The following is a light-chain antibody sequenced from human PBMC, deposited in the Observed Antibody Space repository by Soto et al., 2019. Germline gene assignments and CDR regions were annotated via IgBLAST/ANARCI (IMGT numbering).Light chain of an antibody. CDR3: ATWDDNVKGPV. CDR1: ASYIGSNF. CDR2: TNS. V-gene: IGLV1-44*01. Sequence: QSVLTQPPSASGPPGQRVTISCSGRASYIGSNFVSWYQVVPGTAPKLLIYTNSHRPSGVPDRFSGSRSGTSASLDISGLQSDDEADYFCATWDDNVKGPVFGGGTKLTVL. J-gene: IGLJ2*01.